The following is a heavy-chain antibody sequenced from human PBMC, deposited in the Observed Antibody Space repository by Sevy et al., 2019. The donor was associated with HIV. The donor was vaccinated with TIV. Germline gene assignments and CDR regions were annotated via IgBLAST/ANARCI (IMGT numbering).Heavy chain of an antibody. CDR3: AREDSKNWRYFDY. D-gene: IGHD1-1*01. V-gene: IGHV3-21*01. Sequence: GGSLRLSCAAAGFTFSSYTMNWVRQAPGKGLEWVASISLSSNYIYYTDSLKGRFTISRDNAKNSLYLQMNSLRAEDTAVYYCAREDSKNWRYFDYWGQGTLVTVSS. CDR1: GFTFSSYT. CDR2: ISLSSNYI. J-gene: IGHJ4*02.